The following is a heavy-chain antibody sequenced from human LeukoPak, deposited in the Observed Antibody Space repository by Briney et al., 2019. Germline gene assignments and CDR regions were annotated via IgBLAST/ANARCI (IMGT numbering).Heavy chain of an antibody. D-gene: IGHD3-22*01. J-gene: IGHJ4*02. Sequence: ASVKVSCKASGYTFTGYYMHWVRQAPGQGLEWMGWMNPNSGGTNYAQKFQGRVTMTRDTSISTAYMELSRLRSDDTAVYYCARGAGYYDSSGYDNFDYWGQGTLVTVSS. CDR3: ARGAGYYDSSGYDNFDY. CDR1: GYTFTGYY. CDR2: MNPNSGGT. V-gene: IGHV1-2*02.